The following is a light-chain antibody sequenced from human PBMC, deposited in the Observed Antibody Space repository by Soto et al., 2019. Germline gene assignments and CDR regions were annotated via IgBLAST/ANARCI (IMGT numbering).Light chain of an antibody. CDR3: QSYDATNQV. J-gene: IGLJ3*02. CDR1: SGSIASNY. Sequence: NFMLTQPHSVSESPGKTVIISCTRSSGSIASNYVQWYQQRPGSSPTTVIYEDNQRPSGVPDRFSGSIDSSSNSASLTISVLETEDEADYYCQSYDATNQVFGRGTKLIVL. CDR2: EDN. V-gene: IGLV6-57*01.